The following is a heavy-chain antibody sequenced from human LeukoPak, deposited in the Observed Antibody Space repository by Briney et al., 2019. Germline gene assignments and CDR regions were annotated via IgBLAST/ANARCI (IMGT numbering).Heavy chain of an antibody. CDR1: GGSISSGGYY. CDR3: ARHSYAGSQYYFDY. V-gene: IGHV4-61*08. Sequence: PSQTLSLTCTVSGGSISSGGYYWSWIRQPPGKGLEWIGYIYYTGSTIYNPSLKSRVAISVDTSKNQFSLNLSSVTAADTAVYYCARHSYAGSQYYFDYWGQGALVTVSS. D-gene: IGHD2-8*01. J-gene: IGHJ4*02. CDR2: IYYTGST.